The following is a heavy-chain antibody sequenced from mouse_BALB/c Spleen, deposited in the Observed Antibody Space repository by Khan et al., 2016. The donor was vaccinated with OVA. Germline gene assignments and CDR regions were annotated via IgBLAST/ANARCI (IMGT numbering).Heavy chain of an antibody. D-gene: IGHD1-3*01. CDR2: INPTSGYT. J-gene: IGHJ2*01. CDR3: EREWFDY. Sequence: QVQLKQSGAELAKPGASVKMSCKASGYTFTSYWMHWIKQRPGKGLEWIGYINPTSGYTDYNQKFKDKSTLTADKSSSTAYMQLTSLTSDDSAVYYCEREWFDYWGQGTTVTVSS. V-gene: IGHV1-7*01. CDR1: GYTFTSYW.